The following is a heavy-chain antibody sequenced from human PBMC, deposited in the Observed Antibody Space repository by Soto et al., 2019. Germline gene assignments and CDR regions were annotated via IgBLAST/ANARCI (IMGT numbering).Heavy chain of an antibody. V-gene: IGHV1-8*01. CDR2: MNPISGNT. D-gene: IGHD2-15*01. J-gene: IGHJ6*02. Sequence: ASVKRCCKASGYTFTSYDINWVRQATGQGLEWMGWMNPISGNTGYAQKFQGRVTMTRNTSISTAYMELSSLRSEDTAVYYCARGDLRVGNLRDYYDYGMDVWGQGTTVTVSS. CDR3: ARGDLRVGNLRDYYDYGMDV. CDR1: GYTFTSYD.